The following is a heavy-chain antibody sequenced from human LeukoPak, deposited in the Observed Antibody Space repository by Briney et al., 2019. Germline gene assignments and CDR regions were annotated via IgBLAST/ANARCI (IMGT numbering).Heavy chain of an antibody. V-gene: IGHV1-24*01. J-gene: IGHJ4*02. CDR1: GGTLTESS. CDR2: FDPEEATT. Sequence: GASVKVSCKVSGGTLTESSIHWVRQAPGKGLEWMGGFDPEEATTIYAQKLQGRVTMTEDTSTDTAYMELRGLTSEDTAVYYCAKADVLAGYYKGVALENWGQGTLVTVSS. CDR3: AKADVLAGYYKGVALEN. D-gene: IGHD3-9*01.